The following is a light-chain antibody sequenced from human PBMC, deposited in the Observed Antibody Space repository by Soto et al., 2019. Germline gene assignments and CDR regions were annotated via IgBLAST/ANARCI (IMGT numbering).Light chain of an antibody. CDR1: SGSVSTTYL. J-gene: IGLJ2*01. Sequence: QAVVTQEPSFSVSPGGTVTLTCGLASGSVSTTYLPSWYQQTPGQAPRTLIYNTNTRSFGVPDRFSGSILGNKAALTITGAQADDDSEYYCMLHVGSGISVFGGGTKLTVL. CDR2: NTN. V-gene: IGLV8-61*01. CDR3: MLHVGSGISV.